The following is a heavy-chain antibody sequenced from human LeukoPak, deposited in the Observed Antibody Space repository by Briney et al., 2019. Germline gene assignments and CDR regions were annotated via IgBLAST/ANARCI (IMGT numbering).Heavy chain of an antibody. CDR3: ARDSRTRASTVLSY. CDR1: GYTFSSYW. Sequence: GESLKISCKGSGYTFSSYWIAWMRQAPGQGLEWMGWINPNSGGTNYAQKFQGRVTMTRDTSISTAYMELSRLRSDDTAVYYCARDSRTRASTVLSYWGQGTLVTVSS. D-gene: IGHD4-17*01. CDR2: INPNSGGT. V-gene: IGHV1-2*02. J-gene: IGHJ4*02.